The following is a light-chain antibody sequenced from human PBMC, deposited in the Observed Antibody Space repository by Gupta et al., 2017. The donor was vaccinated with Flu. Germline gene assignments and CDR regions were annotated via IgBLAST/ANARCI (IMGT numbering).Light chain of an antibody. Sequence: LSVSPGERATLSCRASQSVSSNLAWYQQKPGQAPRLLIYGASTRATGIPARFSGGGSGTEFTLTISSLQSEDFAVYYCQQYDSWPPTSRTFGQGTKVEIK. CDR2: GAS. CDR3: QQYDSWPPTSRT. CDR1: QSVSSN. J-gene: IGKJ1*01. V-gene: IGKV3D-15*01.